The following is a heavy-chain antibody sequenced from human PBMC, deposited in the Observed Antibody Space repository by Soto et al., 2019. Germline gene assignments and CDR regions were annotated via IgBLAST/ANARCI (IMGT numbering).Heavy chain of an antibody. D-gene: IGHD1-1*01. J-gene: IGHJ5*02. CDR2: ISWDSGII. CDR3: VQGRYPSMATPLDH. Sequence: PGGSLRLSCAASGFTFDNCGMHWVRQAPGKGLEWVSGISWDSGIIGYADSVKGRFIISRDDAKNSLYLQMNSLRGEDTALYYCVQGRYPSMATPLDHWGQGTLVTVSS. CDR1: GFTFDNCG. V-gene: IGHV3-9*01.